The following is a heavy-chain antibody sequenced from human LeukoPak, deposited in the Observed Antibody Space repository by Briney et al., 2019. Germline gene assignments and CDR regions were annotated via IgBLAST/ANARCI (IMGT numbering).Heavy chain of an antibody. CDR1: GFTVSSNY. D-gene: IGHD1/OR15-1a*01. CDR2: IYSGGST. V-gene: IGHV3-66*01. CDR3: TTDFAFQQFDY. Sequence: GGSLRLSCAASGFTVSSNYMSWVRQAPGKGLEWVSVIYSGGSTYYADSVKGRFTISRDNSKNTLYLQMNSLRAEDTAVYYCTTDFAFQQFDYWGQGTLVTVSS. J-gene: IGHJ4*02.